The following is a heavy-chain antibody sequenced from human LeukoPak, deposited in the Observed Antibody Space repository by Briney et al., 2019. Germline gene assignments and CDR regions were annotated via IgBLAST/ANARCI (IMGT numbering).Heavy chain of an antibody. Sequence: ASVKVSCKASGYTFTSYGISWVRQAPGQGLEWMGWISAYNGNTNYAQKLQGRVTITADESTSTAYMELSSLRSEDTAVYYCARYSSLPFFDYWGQGTLVTVSS. CDR3: ARYSSLPFFDY. CDR1: GYTFTSYG. CDR2: ISAYNGNT. D-gene: IGHD6-13*01. V-gene: IGHV1-18*01. J-gene: IGHJ4*02.